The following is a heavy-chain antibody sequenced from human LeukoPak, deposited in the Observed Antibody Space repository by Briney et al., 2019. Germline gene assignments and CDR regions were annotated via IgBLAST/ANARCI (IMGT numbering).Heavy chain of an antibody. CDR3: ARLNPISSGFYAY. J-gene: IGHJ4*02. V-gene: IGHV3-11*06. CDR1: GFTLSDYY. D-gene: IGHD3-22*01. Sequence: PGGSLRLSCAASGFTLSDYYMTWIRQAPGKGLEWVSYISGSSSNTNYADSVKGRFTISRDNAKNSLYLQMNSLRAGDSAVYCCARLNPISSGFYAYWGEGTLVTV. CDR2: ISGSSSNT.